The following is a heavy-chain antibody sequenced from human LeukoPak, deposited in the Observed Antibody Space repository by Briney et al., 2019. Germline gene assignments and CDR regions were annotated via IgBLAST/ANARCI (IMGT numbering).Heavy chain of an antibody. CDR2: IWYDGSNK. Sequence: RGSPRLSCAASGFTFSSYGMHWVRQAPGKGLEWVAVIWYDGSNKYYADSVKGRFTISRDNSKNTLYLQMDSLRAEDTAVYYCAREGIAAAGTKEPGMDVWGQGTTV. D-gene: IGHD6-13*01. V-gene: IGHV3-33*01. CDR1: GFTFSSYG. CDR3: AREGIAAAGTKEPGMDV. J-gene: IGHJ6*02.